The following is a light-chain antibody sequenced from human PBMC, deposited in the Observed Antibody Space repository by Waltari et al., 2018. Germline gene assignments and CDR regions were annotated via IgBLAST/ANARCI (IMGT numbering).Light chain of an antibody. CDR1: DSDVGAYDF. CDR3: SSYTTSSAPGV. CDR2: EVS. J-gene: IGLJ1*01. Sequence: QSALTQPAPVSGSPGQSITISCSGTDSDVGAYDFVCWYQQPPGKVPHPIIYEVSKRPSGISNRFSASKSGNTASLTISGLQAEDEADYYCSSYTTSSAPGVFGTGTRVTVL. V-gene: IGLV2-14*01.